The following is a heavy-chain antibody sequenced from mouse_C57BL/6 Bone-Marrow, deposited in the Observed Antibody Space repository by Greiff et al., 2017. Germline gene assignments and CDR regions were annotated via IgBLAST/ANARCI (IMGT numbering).Heavy chain of an antibody. V-gene: IGHV5-4*01. CDR3: ARDRGVVATPYFDY. CDR2: ISDGGSYT. CDR1: GFTFSSYA. D-gene: IGHD1-1*01. Sequence: DVKLVESGGGLVKPGGSLKLSCAASGFTFSSYAMSWVRQTPEKRLEWVATISDGGSYTYYPDNVKGRFTISRDNAKNNLYLQMSHLKSEDTAMYYCARDRGVVATPYFDYWGQGTTLTVSS. J-gene: IGHJ2*01.